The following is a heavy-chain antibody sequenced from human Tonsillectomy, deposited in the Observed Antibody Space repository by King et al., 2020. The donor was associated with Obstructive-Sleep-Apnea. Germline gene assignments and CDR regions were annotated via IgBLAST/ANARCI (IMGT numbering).Heavy chain of an antibody. CDR1: GYNFPTKW. CDR3: ARSPADSHNYFDY. J-gene: IGHJ4*02. D-gene: IGHD3-22*01. CDR2: IYPGDSDT. Sequence: QLVQSGAEVKKPGESLKISCKGSGYNFPTKWIGWVRQMPGKGLEWMGSIYPGDSDTRFSPSFQGQVSISADKSIGTAYLQWSSLKAADTAMYYCARSPADSHNYFDYWGQGTLVTVSS. V-gene: IGHV5-51*01.